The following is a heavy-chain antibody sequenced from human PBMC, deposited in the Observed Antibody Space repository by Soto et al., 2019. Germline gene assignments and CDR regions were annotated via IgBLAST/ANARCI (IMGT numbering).Heavy chain of an antibody. D-gene: IGHD6-19*01. Sequence: QVQLVESGGGVVQPGRSLRLSCAASGFNFSSYVMHWVRQAPGKGLEWVAVIWYDGGNKYYADSVKGRFTISRDNSKNTLYLQMNSLRAEATAVYYCARDGQWLPRDGLRSSYYFAYWGQGTLVTVSS. CDR3: ARDGQWLPRDGLRSSYYFAY. CDR1: GFNFSSYV. CDR2: IWYDGGNK. V-gene: IGHV3-33*01. J-gene: IGHJ4*02.